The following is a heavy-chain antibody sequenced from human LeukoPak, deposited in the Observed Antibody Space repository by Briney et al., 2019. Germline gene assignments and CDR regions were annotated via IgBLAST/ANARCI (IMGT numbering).Heavy chain of an antibody. J-gene: IGHJ4*02. CDR2: ISYDGSNK. CDR1: GFTFSSYG. CDR3: AKDQIQLWLGSVNY. V-gene: IGHV3-30*18. Sequence: GGSLRLSCAASGFTFSSYGMHWVRQAPGKGLEWVAVISYDGSNKYYADSVKGRFTISRDNSKNTLYLQMNSLRAEDTAVYYCAKDQIQLWLGSVNYWGQGTLVTVSS. D-gene: IGHD5-18*01.